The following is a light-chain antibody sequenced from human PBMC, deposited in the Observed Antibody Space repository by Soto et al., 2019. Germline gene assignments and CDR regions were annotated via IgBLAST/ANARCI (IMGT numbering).Light chain of an antibody. CDR3: QKYDRAPPT. CDR1: QDIGNF. J-gene: IGKJ1*01. CDR2: DAS. V-gene: IGKV1-33*01. Sequence: DIQMTQSLPTLSASVGDRVTITCQASQDIGNFLSWYQQKPGKVPKLLIFDASNLETGVPSRFSGSGSGTDFTLTISSLQPEDFATYYCQKYDRAPPTFAQGTKVDIK.